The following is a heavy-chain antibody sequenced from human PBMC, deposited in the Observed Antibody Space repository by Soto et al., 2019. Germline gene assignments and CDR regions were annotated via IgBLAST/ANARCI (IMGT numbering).Heavy chain of an antibody. CDR2: IYHSGTT. J-gene: IGHJ2*01. Sequence: TLSLTDGMSVGSVNSVDRWGCGRQPPGKGLEWIGEIYHSGTTHYNPSLKSRVTISLDKSKTQLSLKLSSVTAADAAVYYCRSSTSISRLYRSLDLWGRGTLVTV. CDR1: VGSVNSVDR. D-gene: IGHD6-13*01. CDR3: RSSTSISRLYRSLDL. V-gene: IGHV4-4*04.